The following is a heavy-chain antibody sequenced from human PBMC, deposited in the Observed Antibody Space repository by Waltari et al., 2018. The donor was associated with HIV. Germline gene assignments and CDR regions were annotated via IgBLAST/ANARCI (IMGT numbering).Heavy chain of an antibody. CDR1: GGSISSGSYY. V-gene: IGHV4-61*02. J-gene: IGHJ1*01. D-gene: IGHD3-22*01. CDR3: AGAYYYDSSGYFFQH. Sequence: QVQLQESGPGLVKPSQTLSLTCTVSGGSISSGSYYWSWIRQPAGKGLEWIGRIYTSGSTNYNPSLKSRVTISVDTSKNQFSLKLSSVTAADTAVYYCAGAYYYDSSGYFFQHWGQGTLVTVSS. CDR2: IYTSGST.